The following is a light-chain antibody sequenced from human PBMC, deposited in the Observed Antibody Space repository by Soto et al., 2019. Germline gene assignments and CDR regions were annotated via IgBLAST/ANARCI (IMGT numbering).Light chain of an antibody. CDR1: QSISSSY. Sequence: EIVLTQSPGTLSLSPGERATLSCRASQSISSSYLAWYQQKPGQAPRLLIYAASSRATGIPDTFSGGGSGGYMTRTITTLEPEDFAVYYCQQYCSSSYTFGQGSQLEIK. J-gene: IGKJ2*01. CDR2: AAS. V-gene: IGKV3-20*01. CDR3: QQYCSSSYT.